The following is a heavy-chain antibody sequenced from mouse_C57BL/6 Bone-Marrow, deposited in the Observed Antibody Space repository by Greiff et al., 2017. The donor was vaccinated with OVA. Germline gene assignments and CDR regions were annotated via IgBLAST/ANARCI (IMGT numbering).Heavy chain of an antibody. CDR3: ARDGGGY. Sequence: EVMLVESGGGLVKPGGSLKLSCAASGFTFSSYAMSWVRQTPEKRLEWVATISDGGSYTYYPDNVKGRFTISKENAKNNLYLQMRHLKSEGTAMYYCARDGGGYSGQGTLVTVSA. CDR2: ISDGGSYT. J-gene: IGHJ3*01. CDR1: GFTFSSYA. D-gene: IGHD2-3*01. V-gene: IGHV5-4*03.